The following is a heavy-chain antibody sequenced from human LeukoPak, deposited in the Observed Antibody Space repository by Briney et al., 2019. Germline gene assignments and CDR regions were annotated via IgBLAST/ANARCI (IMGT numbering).Heavy chain of an antibody. Sequence: SETLSLTCTVSGGSIRSYYWSWIRQPPGKGLEWIGNINYSGSTNSNPSLKSRATISVDMSRKHFFLDLSSVTAADTAVYYCARAVHYSGTSDQYTGGWYYFDFWGQGTLVTVSS. CDR3: ARAVHYSGTSDQYTGGWYYFDF. D-gene: IGHD3-10*01. CDR1: GGSIRSYY. CDR2: INYSGST. V-gene: IGHV4-59*01. J-gene: IGHJ4*02.